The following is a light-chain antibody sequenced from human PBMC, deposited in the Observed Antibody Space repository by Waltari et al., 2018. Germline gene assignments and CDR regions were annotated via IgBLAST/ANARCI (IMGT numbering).Light chain of an antibody. Sequence: DIQMTQSPSSVSASVGDTVTITSRASQGISIWLAWYQQRPGRAPKLLISGASSLQSGVPSRVSGSRSGKDFTLTITSLQPEDFATYYCQPAYSFPFTFGGGTRVEI. CDR3: QPAYSFPFT. CDR2: GAS. V-gene: IGKV1D-12*01. J-gene: IGKJ4*01. CDR1: QGISIW.